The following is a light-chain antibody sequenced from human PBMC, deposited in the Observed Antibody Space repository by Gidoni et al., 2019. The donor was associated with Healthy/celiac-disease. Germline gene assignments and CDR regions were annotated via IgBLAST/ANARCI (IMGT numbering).Light chain of an antibody. V-gene: IGKV1-39*01. CDR1: QSISSY. Sequence: DIQMTQSPSSLSASVGDRVTITCRESQSISSYLNWYQQKPGKAPKLLSYAASSLQSGVPSRFSGSGSGTDFTLTISSLQPEDFATYYCQQSYSTPQTFGQGTKVEIK. CDR2: AAS. CDR3: QQSYSTPQT. J-gene: IGKJ1*01.